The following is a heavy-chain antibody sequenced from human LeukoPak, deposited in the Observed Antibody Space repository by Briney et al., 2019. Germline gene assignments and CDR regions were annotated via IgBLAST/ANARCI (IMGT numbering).Heavy chain of an antibody. CDR1: GFTSHDYA. Sequence: GGSLRLSCAASGFTSHDYAMHWVRQAPGKGLEWVSGISWNGGTIDYADSVKGRFTISRDNAKNSLYLQMNSLRPEDMALYYCAKGPTYSSSSLFDYWGQGILVAVSS. D-gene: IGHD6-6*01. CDR3: AKGPTYSSSSLFDY. CDR2: ISWNGGTI. V-gene: IGHV3-9*02. J-gene: IGHJ4*02.